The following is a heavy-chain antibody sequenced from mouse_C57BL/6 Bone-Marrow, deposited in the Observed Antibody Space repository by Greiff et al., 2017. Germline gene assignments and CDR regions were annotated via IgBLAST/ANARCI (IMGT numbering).Heavy chain of an antibody. CDR2: IYPRDGST. Sequence: VQLQQPDAELVKPGASVKISCKVSGYTFTDHTIHWMKQRPEQGLEWIGYIYPRDGSTKYNEKFKGKATLTAAQSSSTAYRQLNSLTSEDSAVDFCAREFYGPYYYAMDYWGQGTSVTVSS. CDR1: GYTFTDHT. J-gene: IGHJ4*01. V-gene: IGHV1-78*01. CDR3: AREFYGPYYYAMDY. D-gene: IGHD1-1*02.